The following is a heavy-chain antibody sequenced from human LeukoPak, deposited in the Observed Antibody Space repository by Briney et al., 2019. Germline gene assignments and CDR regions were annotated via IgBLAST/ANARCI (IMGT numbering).Heavy chain of an antibody. CDR2: INHSGST. V-gene: IGHV4-34*01. CDR3: ARAVLASYYYYYYMDV. Sequence: SETLSLTCAVYGGSFSGYYWSWIRRPPGKGLEWIGEINHSGSTNYNPSLKSRVTISVDTSKNQFSLKLSSVTAADTAVYYCARAVLASYYYYYYMDVWGKGTTVTVSS. J-gene: IGHJ6*03. CDR1: GGSFSGYY. D-gene: IGHD2-21*01.